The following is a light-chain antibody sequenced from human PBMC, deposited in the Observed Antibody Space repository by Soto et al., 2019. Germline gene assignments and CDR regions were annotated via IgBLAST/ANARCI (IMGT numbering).Light chain of an antibody. CDR2: DVS. CDR3: SSYTSSSLYV. J-gene: IGLJ1*01. CDR1: SSDVGGYNY. Sequence: QSALTQPASVSGSPGQSITISCTGTSSDVGGYNYVSWYQQRPGKAPKLMIYDVSNRPSGVSNRFSGSKSGNTASLTISGLQAEDEADYYCSSYTSSSLYVFGTGTQLTVL. V-gene: IGLV2-14*01.